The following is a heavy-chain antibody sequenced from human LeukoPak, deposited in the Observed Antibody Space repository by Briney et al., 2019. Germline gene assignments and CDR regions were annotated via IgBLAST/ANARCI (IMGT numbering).Heavy chain of an antibody. J-gene: IGHJ5*02. V-gene: IGHV4-59*08. Sequence: SETLSLTCTVSGGTMSSYYWSRIRQPPGRGLEWIGYIFYTGTTDYNPSLKSRVTISLETSKNQFSLKLNSVTAADTAVYYCARSHSSGYNWFDPWGQGTLVTVSS. CDR2: IFYTGTT. D-gene: IGHD3-22*01. CDR3: ARSHSSGYNWFDP. CDR1: GGTMSSYY.